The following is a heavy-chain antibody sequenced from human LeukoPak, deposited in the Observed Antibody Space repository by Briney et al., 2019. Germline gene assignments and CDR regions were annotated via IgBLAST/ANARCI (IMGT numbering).Heavy chain of an antibody. J-gene: IGHJ3*02. CDR2: ISYDGSNK. CDR1: GFTFSSYG. Sequence: GGSLRLSCAASGFTFSSYGMHWVRQAPGKGLEWVAVISYDGSNKYYADSVKGRFTISRDNSKNTLYLQMGSLRAEDMAVYYCTRVGDDDAFDIWGQGTMVTVSS. CDR3: TRVGDDDAFDI. V-gene: IGHV3-30*03. D-gene: IGHD3-16*01.